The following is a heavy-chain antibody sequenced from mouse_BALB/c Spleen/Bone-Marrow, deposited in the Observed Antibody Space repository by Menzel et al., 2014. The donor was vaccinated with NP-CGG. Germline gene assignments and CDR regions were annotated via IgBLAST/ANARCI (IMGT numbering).Heavy chain of an antibody. Sequence: VQLQQSGAEQVRPGTSVKVSCKAAGYAFTNYLIDWIKQRPGQRPGQGLEWIGVINPGTGGTNYNEKFKGRATLTADNSSSTAYMQLSSLTSDDSAVYFCARRPWFAYWGQGTLVTVSA. CDR1: GYAFTNYL. V-gene: IGHV1-54*01. J-gene: IGHJ3*01. CDR3: ARRPWFAY. CDR2: INPGTGGT.